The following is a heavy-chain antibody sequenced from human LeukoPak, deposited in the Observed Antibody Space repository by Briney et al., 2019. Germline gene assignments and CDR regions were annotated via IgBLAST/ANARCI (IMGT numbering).Heavy chain of an antibody. CDR2: IITMFDKT. D-gene: IGHD6-6*01. CDR1: GGTFGSYS. J-gene: IGHJ4*02. V-gene: IGHV1-69*13. CDR3: AREAGYSGSSSQASFYFDD. Sequence: SVKLSCKASGGTFGSYSITWVRHTPGQGLEWMGGIITMFDKTNYSHKFLGRLTTTADESTTTAYMELNSLVSQDTSIYYCAREAGYSGSSSQASFYFDDWGKGTMVTVSS.